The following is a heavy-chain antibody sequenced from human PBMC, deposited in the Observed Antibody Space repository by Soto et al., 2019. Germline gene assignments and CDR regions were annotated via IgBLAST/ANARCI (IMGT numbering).Heavy chain of an antibody. Sequence: EVQLVESGGGLVQPGGSLRLSCEASGFSFNTYEMNCVRQAPGKGLEWVSYISSSGSTIYYADSVKGRFTVSRDNGKNSLYLQMNSLRAEDTAVYYCAYGGSCDYWGQGTQVTVSS. CDR2: ISSSGSTI. V-gene: IGHV3-48*03. CDR1: GFSFNTYE. CDR3: AYGGSCDY. D-gene: IGHD1-26*01. J-gene: IGHJ4*02.